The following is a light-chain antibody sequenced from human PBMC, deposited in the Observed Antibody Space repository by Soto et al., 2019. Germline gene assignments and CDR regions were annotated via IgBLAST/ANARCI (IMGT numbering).Light chain of an antibody. CDR3: QQTYPTLSIT. V-gene: IGKV1-39*01. CDR2: AAS. J-gene: IGKJ5*01. CDR1: ESISRH. Sequence: DIPMTQSPSSLSGSVGDRVTITCRASESISRHLNWYQQKPGKAPKLLIYAASSLQNGVPSRFRGGGSGTDFTLTISNLQPEDFATYYCQQTYPTLSITFGQGTRLDIK.